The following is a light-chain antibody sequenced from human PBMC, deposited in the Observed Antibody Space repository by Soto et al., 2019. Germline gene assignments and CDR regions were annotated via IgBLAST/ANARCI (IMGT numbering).Light chain of an antibody. CDR1: QSISTY. J-gene: IGKJ1*01. CDR3: HQTYITPWM. Sequence: DIQMTQSPSSLSASVGDRVTITCRASQSISTYLNWSQQKPGKAPKLLIYAASSLESGVSSRFTGSGSGTDFTLTISSLQPEDFATYFCHQTYITPWMFGQGTKVDIK. CDR2: AAS. V-gene: IGKV1-39*01.